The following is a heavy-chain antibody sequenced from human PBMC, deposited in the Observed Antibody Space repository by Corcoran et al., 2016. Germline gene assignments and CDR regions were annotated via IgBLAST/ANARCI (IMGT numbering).Heavy chain of an antibody. CDR2: INHSVST. D-gene: IGHD1-26*01. CDR1: GGSFRGYY. V-gene: IGHV4-34*01. CDR3: AGAGAGRPGYFDL. Sequence: QVQLQQWGAGLLKPSETLSLTCAVYGGSFRGYYWSWIRHPPGKGLEWIGEINHSVSTNYNPSLKSRVTISVDTSKNQFYLKRSYVTAADTAVYYVAGAGAGRPGYFDLWGRGTLVTVSS. J-gene: IGHJ2*01.